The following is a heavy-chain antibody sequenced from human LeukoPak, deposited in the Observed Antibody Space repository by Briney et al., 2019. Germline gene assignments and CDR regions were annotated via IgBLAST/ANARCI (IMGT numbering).Heavy chain of an antibody. CDR2: IKEDGSEK. CDR1: GFTFSSYW. V-gene: IGHV3-7*01. Sequence: GGSLRLSCAASGFTFSSYWMSWVRQAPGKGLEWVANIKEDGSEKYYVDSVKGRFTISRDNTKNSLYLKMNNLRAEDTAVYYCARDWLLVGYWGQGTLVTVSS. J-gene: IGHJ4*02. CDR3: ARDWLLVGY. D-gene: IGHD3-10*01.